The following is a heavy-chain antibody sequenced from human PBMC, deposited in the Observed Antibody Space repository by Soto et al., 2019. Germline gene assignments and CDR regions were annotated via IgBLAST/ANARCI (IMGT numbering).Heavy chain of an antibody. CDR1: GGSISSYY. V-gene: IGHV4-59*08. CDR2: IYYSGST. CDR3: ARLSTYYDYIWGSYRYGYYFDY. J-gene: IGHJ4*02. D-gene: IGHD3-16*02. Sequence: SETLSLTCTVSGGSISSYYWSWIRLPPGKGLERIGYIYYSGSTNYNPSLKSRVTIPVDTSKNQFSLKLSSVTAADTAVYYCARLSTYYDYIWGSYRYGYYFDYWGQGTLVTVSS.